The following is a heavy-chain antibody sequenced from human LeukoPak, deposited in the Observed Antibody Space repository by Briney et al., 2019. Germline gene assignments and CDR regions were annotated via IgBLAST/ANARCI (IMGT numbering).Heavy chain of an antibody. J-gene: IGHJ4*02. Sequence: SETLSLTCAVYGGSFSGYYWSWIRQPPGKGLEWIGEINHSGSTNYNPSLKSRVTISVDTSKNQFSLKLNSVTAADTAVYYCARVTGYMIEDYFDYWGQGTLVTVSS. CDR3: ARVTGYMIEDYFDY. CDR2: INHSGST. CDR1: GGSFSGYY. V-gene: IGHV4-34*01. D-gene: IGHD3-9*01.